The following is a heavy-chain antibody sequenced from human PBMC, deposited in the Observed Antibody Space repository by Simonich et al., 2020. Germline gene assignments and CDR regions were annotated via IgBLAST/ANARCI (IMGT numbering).Heavy chain of an antibody. CDR3: ATYYFDY. CDR2: ISGSGGST. Sequence: EVQLLESGGGLVQPGGSLRLSCAACGFTFSSNALSWVRQAPGKGLGWVSAISGSGGSTYYADSVKGRFTISRDNSKNTLYLQMNSLRAEDTAVYYCATYYFDYWGQGTLVTVSS. J-gene: IGHJ4*02. CDR1: GFTFSSNA. V-gene: IGHV3-23*01.